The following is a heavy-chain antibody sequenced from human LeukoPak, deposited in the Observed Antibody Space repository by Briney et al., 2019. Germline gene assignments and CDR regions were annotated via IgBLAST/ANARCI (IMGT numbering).Heavy chain of an antibody. D-gene: IGHD5-12*01. CDR1: GGSISSYY. CDR2: IYYSGST. V-gene: IGHV4-59*01. Sequence: SETLSLTCTVSGGSISSYYWSWIRPPPGKGLEWIGYIYYSGSTNYNPSLKSRVTISVDTSKNQFSLKLSSVTAADTAVYYCARGYSGYDWIDYWGQGTLVTVSS. CDR3: ARGYSGYDWIDY. J-gene: IGHJ4*02.